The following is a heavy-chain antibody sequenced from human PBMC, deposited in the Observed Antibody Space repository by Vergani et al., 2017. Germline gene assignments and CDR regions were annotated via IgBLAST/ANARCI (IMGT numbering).Heavy chain of an antibody. CDR1: GFTFSSYG. Sequence: QVQLVESGGGVVQPGRSLRLSCAASGFTFSSYGMHWVRQAPGKGLERVAVIWYDGSNKYYADSVKGRFTISRDNSKNTLYLQMNSLRAEDTAVYYCARARFLGPQELVYWGQGTLVTVSS. J-gene: IGHJ4*02. D-gene: IGHD3-10*01. CDR2: IWYDGSNK. V-gene: IGHV3-33*01. CDR3: ARARFLGPQELVY.